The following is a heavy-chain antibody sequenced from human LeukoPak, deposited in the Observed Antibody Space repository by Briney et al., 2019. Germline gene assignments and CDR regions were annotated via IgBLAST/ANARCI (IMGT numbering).Heavy chain of an antibody. V-gene: IGHV4-4*07. CDR1: GGYISSYY. J-gene: IGHJ3*02. CDR3: ARETDRAPDAFDI. CDR2: IYTSGRT. Sequence: SETLSLTCTVSGGYISSYYWSWIGQPAGKGLEWIGRIYTSGRTNYNPSLKSRVTMSVDTSKNQFSLKLSSVTAADTAVYYCARETDRAPDAFDIWGQGTMVTVSS. D-gene: IGHD5-18*01.